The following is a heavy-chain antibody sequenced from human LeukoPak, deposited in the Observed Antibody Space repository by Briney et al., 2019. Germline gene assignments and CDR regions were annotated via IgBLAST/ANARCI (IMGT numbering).Heavy chain of an antibody. V-gene: IGHV3-74*01. CDR2: INSDGSRT. Sequence: WGSLRLSCAASGFTFSNYWMHWVRQAPGKGLVWVSHINSDGSRTNYAASVKGRFTISRDNAKNTLYLQMNSLRAEDTAVYYCARQPDYWGQGTLVTVS. CDR3: ARQPDY. J-gene: IGHJ4*02. CDR1: GFTFSNYW. D-gene: IGHD1-14*01.